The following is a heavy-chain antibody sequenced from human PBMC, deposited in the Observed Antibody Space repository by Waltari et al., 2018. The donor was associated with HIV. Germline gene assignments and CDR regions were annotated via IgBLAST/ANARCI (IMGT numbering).Heavy chain of an antibody. Sequence: EVQLVESGGGLVQPGGSLRLYCAASGFTFRSYWIPWVRQAPGKGRVWVSRINTDGSSTSYADSVKGRFTISRDNAKNTLYLKMNSLRAEDTAVYYCARGGHCSGISCYTGDYSYGLDVWGQGTTVTVSS. D-gene: IGHD2-2*02. V-gene: IGHV3-74*01. CDR2: INTDGSST. J-gene: IGHJ6*02. CDR3: ARGGHCSGISCYTGDYSYGLDV. CDR1: GFTFRSYW.